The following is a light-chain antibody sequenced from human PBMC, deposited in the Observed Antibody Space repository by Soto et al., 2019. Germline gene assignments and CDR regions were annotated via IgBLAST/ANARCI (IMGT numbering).Light chain of an antibody. V-gene: IGKV1-27*01. Sequence: EIQMTQSPSSLSAAVGDRVTITCRASQGISNYLAWYQQKPGKVPEVLIYAASTLQSAVPARFSGSGSGTDVTLTISSLQPEGVATYYCQKYNRAPLTFGGGTKVEIK. CDR1: QGISNY. CDR2: AAS. J-gene: IGKJ4*01. CDR3: QKYNRAPLT.